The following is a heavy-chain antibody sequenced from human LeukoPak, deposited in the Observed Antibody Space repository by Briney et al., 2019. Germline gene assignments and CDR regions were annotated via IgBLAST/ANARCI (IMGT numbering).Heavy chain of an antibody. J-gene: IGHJ4*02. V-gene: IGHV4-59*08. CDR2: IYYSGST. D-gene: IGHD5-18*01. CDR1: GGSISSYY. CDR3: ARNGYNYGPFDY. Sequence: NPSETLSLTCTVSGGSISSYYWSWIRQPPGKGLEWIGYIYYSGSTNYNPSLKSRVTISVDTSKNQFSLKLSSVTAADTAVYYCARNGYNYGPFDYWGQGTLVTVSS.